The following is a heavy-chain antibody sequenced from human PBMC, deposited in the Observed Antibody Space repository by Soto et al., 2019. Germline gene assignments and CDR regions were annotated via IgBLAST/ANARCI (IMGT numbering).Heavy chain of an antibody. CDR1: GITFSRDY. V-gene: IGHV3-11*01. Sequence: QVQLVDSGGALVRPGGSLTLSCAASGITFSRDYMTWIRQGPRKGMEWVSTISGSSSTIYYAASVKGRFTVSRDNTNNSLHLQMNSLRAEDTGLYYCARQTGGRHDAFDVWGLGTMVTVSS. CDR2: ISGSSSTI. D-gene: IGHD1-26*01. J-gene: IGHJ3*01. CDR3: ARQTGGRHDAFDV.